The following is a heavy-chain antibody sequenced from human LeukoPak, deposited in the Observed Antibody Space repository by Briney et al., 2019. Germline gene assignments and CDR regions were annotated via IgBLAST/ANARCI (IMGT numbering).Heavy chain of an antibody. D-gene: IGHD3-10*01. V-gene: IGHV4-31*03. J-gene: IGHJ4*02. CDR1: GGSISSGGYY. Sequence: SQTLSLTCTVSGGSISSGGYYWSWIRQHPGKGLEWIGYIYDSGSTYYNPSLKSRVTISVDASKNQFSLKLSSVTAADTAVYYCARDGSGSTPYYFDYWGQGTLVTVSS. CDR2: IYDSGST. CDR3: ARDGSGSTPYYFDY.